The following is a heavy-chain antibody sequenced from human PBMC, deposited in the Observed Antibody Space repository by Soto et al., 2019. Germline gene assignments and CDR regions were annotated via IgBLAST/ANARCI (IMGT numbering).Heavy chain of an antibody. CDR2: ITRTSGTT. D-gene: IGHD3-3*01. Sequence: WGSLRLTCVTSGFTMSHYVMNWVRQAPGKGLEWISAITRTSGTTYYSDSVKGRSTVSTDNYKNTLFLQLTNLRADDTAKYYLATSSPDRIIVFGEVRIPPLFNGLERWGQGALVTVSS. V-gene: IGHV3-23*01. CDR1: GFTMSHYV. J-gene: IGHJ5*02. CDR3: ATSSPDRIIVFGEVRIPPLFNGLER.